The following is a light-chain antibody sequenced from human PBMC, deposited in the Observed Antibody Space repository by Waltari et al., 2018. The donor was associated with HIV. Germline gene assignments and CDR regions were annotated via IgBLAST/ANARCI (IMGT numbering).Light chain of an antibody. Sequence: QSVLTQPRSVSGAPGQRVTIPCTGRSSNLRAGHDVHRYQQRPGTAPKPLIYGNMNRRSGVPDRFSGSKSGTSAALAITGLQAEDEADYYCQSYYSSLSGSGVFGGGTKLTVL. CDR1: SSNLRAGHD. CDR3: QSYYSSLSGSGV. CDR2: GNM. J-gene: IGLJ3*02. V-gene: IGLV1-40*01.